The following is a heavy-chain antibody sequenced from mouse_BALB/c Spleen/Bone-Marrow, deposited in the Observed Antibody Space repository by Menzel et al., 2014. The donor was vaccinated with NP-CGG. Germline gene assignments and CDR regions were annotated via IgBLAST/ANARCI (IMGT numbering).Heavy chain of an antibody. CDR1: GFTFTDYY. CDR3: ARDYGNYVRFAY. Sequence: EVKLMESGGGLVQPGGSLRLSCATSGFTFTDYYMSWVRQPPGKALEWLGFIRNKANGYTTEYSASVKGRFTISRDNSPSILYLQMNTLRAEDSATYYCARDYGNYVRFAYWGQGTPVTVSA. D-gene: IGHD2-1*01. V-gene: IGHV7-3*02. CDR2: IRNKANGYTT. J-gene: IGHJ3*01.